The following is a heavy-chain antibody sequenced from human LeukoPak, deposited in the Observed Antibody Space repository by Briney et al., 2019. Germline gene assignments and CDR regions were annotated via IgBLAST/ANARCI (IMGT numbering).Heavy chain of an antibody. D-gene: IGHD3-3*01. V-gene: IGHV1-2*02. CDR1: GYTFTDYY. J-gene: IGHJ4*02. CDR3: ASGGPILEWLPSFDY. Sequence: ASVKVSCKASGYTFTDYYMHWVRQAPGQGLEWMGWINPNSGDTNYAQKFQGRVTMTRDTSITTGYMELSRLISDDTAVYYCASGGPILEWLPSFDYWGQGTLVTVSS. CDR2: INPNSGDT.